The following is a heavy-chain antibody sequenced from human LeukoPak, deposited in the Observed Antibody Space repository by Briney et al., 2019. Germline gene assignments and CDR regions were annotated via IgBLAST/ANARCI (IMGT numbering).Heavy chain of an antibody. V-gene: IGHV3-7*01. CDR3: ARDMGWQQFDQ. J-gene: IGHJ4*02. Sequence: GGSLRLSCAASGFTFSSYGMSWVRQAPGKGLERVANINKDGGEKYYMESVKGRFTISRDNAKNSLYLQMNSLTVEDTAVYYCARDMGWQQFDQWGQGTLVTVSS. D-gene: IGHD5-24*01. CDR2: INKDGGEK. CDR1: GFTFSSYG.